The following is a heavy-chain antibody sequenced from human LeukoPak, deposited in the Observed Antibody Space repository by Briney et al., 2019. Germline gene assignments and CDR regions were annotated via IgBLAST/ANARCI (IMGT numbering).Heavy chain of an antibody. CDR1: GFTFSSYW. V-gene: IGHV3-7*01. Sequence: GGSLRLSCAASGFTFSSYWMSWVRQAPGKGLEWVANIKQGGSEKYYVDSVKGRFTISRDNAKNSLYLQMNSLRAEDTAVYYCAREAAATITALDYWGQGTLVTVSS. CDR3: AREAAATITALDY. J-gene: IGHJ4*02. CDR2: IKQGGSEK. D-gene: IGHD5-12*01.